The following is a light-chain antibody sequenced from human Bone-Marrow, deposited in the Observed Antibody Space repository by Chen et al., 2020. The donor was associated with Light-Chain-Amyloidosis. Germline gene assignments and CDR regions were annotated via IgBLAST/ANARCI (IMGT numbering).Light chain of an antibody. CDR3: QSGDSSGTYEVI. CDR1: DLPTKY. Sequence: SYELTQPPSVSVSPGQTARITCSGDDLPTKYAYWYQQKPGQAPGLVIHRDTERPSGISERFSGSSSGTTDTLTRSGVQAEDEADYHCQSGDSSGTYEVIFGGGTKLTVL. J-gene: IGLJ2*01. V-gene: IGLV3-25*03. CDR2: RDT.